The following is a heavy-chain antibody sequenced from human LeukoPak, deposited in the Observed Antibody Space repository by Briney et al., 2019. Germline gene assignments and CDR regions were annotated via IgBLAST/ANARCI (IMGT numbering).Heavy chain of an antibody. D-gene: IGHD6-19*01. CDR1: GFTFSSYA. CDR3: AKVPQQWLAEGSFDY. J-gene: IGHJ4*02. V-gene: IGHV3-23*01. CDR2: ISGSGGST. Sequence: PGGSLRLSCAASGFTFSSYAMSWVRQAPGKGLEWVSSISGSGGSTYYADSVKGRFTISRDNSKNTLYLQMNSLRAEDTAVYYCAKVPQQWLAEGSFDYWGRGTLVTVSS.